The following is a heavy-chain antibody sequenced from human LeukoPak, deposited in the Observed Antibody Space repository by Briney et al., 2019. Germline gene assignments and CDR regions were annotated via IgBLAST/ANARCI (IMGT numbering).Heavy chain of an antibody. V-gene: IGHV3-7*03. D-gene: IGHD1-26*01. Sequence: GGSLRLSCAVSGFTFSGFWMSWSRQAPGKGLEWVASINSDGSEGYYADVVKGRFTISRDNAKNSLYLQINSLRAEDTAVYYCAREVVVVGAAGGGFDCWGQGTLVTVSS. CDR3: AREVVVVGAAGGGFDC. J-gene: IGHJ4*02. CDR1: GFTFSGFW. CDR2: INSDGSEG.